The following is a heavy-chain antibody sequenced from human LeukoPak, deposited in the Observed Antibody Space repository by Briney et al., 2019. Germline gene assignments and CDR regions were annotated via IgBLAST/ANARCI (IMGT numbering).Heavy chain of an antibody. V-gene: IGHV3-48*02. CDR1: AFTFSSYS. CDR3: ARPQGVATITLDY. CDR2: ISSSSTI. D-gene: IGHD5-12*01. J-gene: IGHJ4*02. Sequence: GGSLRLSCAASAFTFSSYSMNWVRQAPGKGLEWVSYISSSSTIYYADSVKGRFTISRDNAKNSLYLQMNSLRDEDTALYYCARPQGVATITLDYWGQGTLVTVSS.